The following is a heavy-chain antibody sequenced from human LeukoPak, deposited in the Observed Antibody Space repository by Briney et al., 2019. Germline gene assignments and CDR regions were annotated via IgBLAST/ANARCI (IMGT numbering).Heavy chain of an antibody. CDR3: ARHSYYYDSSGYYYLDY. V-gene: IGHV4-30-2*03. J-gene: IGHJ4*02. CDR1: GASISRSGYY. D-gene: IGHD3-22*01. Sequence: TLSLTCTVSGASISRSGYYWTWIRQPPGRGLEWIGNIYDSGSMNDNPSLKSRVTISVDTSKNQFSLKLSSVTAADTAVYYCARHSYYYDSSGYYYLDYWGQGTLVTVSS. CDR2: IYDSGSM.